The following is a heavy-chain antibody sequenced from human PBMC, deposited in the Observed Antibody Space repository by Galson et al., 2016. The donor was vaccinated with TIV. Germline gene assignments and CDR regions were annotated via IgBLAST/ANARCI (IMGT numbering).Heavy chain of an antibody. Sequence: LRLSCAASGFTLSSNGMHWVRQAPGKGLEWVAASSYDGSNEYYADAVKGRFSISRDNSENTIYLQMDRRTTEDTALYYCAKDRPGRPGYYDPSGYYFEFDYWGQGALVTVSS. D-gene: IGHD3-22*01. CDR3: AKDRPGRPGYYDPSGYYFEFDY. J-gene: IGHJ4*02. CDR2: SSYDGSNE. V-gene: IGHV3-30*18. CDR1: GFTLSSNG.